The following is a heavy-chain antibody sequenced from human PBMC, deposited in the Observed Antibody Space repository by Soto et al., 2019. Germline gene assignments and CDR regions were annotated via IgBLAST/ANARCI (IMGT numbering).Heavy chain of an antibody. V-gene: IGHV1-69*04. D-gene: IGHD6-6*01. CDR3: ARDREGIAARQHYYYGMDV. CDR1: GGTFSSYT. J-gene: IGHJ6*02. CDR2: IIPILGIA. Sequence: SVKVSCKASGGTFSSYTISWVRQAPGQGLEWMGRIIPILGIANYAQKFQGRVTITADKSTSTAYMELSSLRSEDTAVYYCARDREGIAARQHYYYGMDVWGQGTTVTVSS.